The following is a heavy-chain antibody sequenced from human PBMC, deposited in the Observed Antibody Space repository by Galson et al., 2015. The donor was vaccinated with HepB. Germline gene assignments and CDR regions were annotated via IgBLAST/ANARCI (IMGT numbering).Heavy chain of an antibody. CDR1: GFTFSSYG. V-gene: IGHV3-33*01. Sequence: SLRLSCAASGFTFSSYGMHWVRQAPGKGLEWVAVIWYDGSNKYYADSVKGRFTISRDNSKNTLDLQMNSLRAEDTAVYYCARDLASGSYFTLSYWGQGTLVTVSS. J-gene: IGHJ4*02. CDR3: ARDLASGSYFTLSY. CDR2: IWYDGSNK. D-gene: IGHD3-10*01.